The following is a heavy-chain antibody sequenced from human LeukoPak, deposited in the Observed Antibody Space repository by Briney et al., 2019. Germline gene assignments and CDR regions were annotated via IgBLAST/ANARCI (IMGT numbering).Heavy chain of an antibody. D-gene: IGHD3-22*01. CDR2: IIPILGIA. CDR3: ARTPRRYYDSSGYYSDYYYGMGV. J-gene: IGHJ6*02. V-gene: IGHV1-69*04. CDR1: GGTFSSYA. Sequence: SVKVSCKASGGTFSSYAISWVRQSPGQRLEWMGRIIPILGIANYAQKFQGRVTITADKSTSTAYMELSSLRSEDTAVYYCARTPRRYYDSSGYYSDYYYGMGVWGQGTTVTVSS.